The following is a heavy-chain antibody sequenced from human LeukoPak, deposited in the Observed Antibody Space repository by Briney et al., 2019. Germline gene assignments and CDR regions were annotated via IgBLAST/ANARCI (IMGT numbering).Heavy chain of an antibody. V-gene: IGHV5-51*01. Sequence: PGESLKISCKGSGYSFTSYWIGWVRQMPGKGLEWMWIIYPGDSDTRYSPSFQGQVTISADKSISTAYLQWSSLKASDTAMYYCARHGVVVPAATYYYYYGMDVWGQGTTVTVSS. J-gene: IGHJ6*02. CDR3: ARHGVVVPAATYYYYYGMDV. CDR2: IYPGDSDT. CDR1: GYSFTSYW. D-gene: IGHD2-2*01.